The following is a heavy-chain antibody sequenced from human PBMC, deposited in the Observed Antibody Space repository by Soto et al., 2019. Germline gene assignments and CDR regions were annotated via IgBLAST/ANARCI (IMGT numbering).Heavy chain of an antibody. V-gene: IGHV3-23*01. CDR1: GFPFSSYA. CDR2: IGGSGGDT. J-gene: IGHJ4*02. CDR3: ARRTWRGRADY. Sequence: PGGSLRLSCAASGFPFSSYAMSWVRQAPGKGLEWVSGIGGSGGDTFYADSVKGRFIVSRDNGENTLYLQLNSLRVDDSAIYYCARRTWRGRADYWGQGILATVSS. D-gene: IGHD3-3*01.